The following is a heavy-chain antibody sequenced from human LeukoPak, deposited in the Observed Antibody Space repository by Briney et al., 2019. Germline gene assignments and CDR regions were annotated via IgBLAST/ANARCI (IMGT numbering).Heavy chain of an antibody. V-gene: IGHV1-8*01. CDR1: GDTFTSYD. D-gene: IGHD2-2*01. Sequence: ASVKVSCKTSGDTFTSYDINWVRQAPGQGREWLGWMNPNNGRTGYAQTFQGRVTMTRDTSISTAYMELRSLRSEDTAVYYCARNLAMTGDFDNWGQGTLVTVSS. CDR3: ARNLAMTGDFDN. J-gene: IGHJ4*02. CDR2: MNPNNGRT.